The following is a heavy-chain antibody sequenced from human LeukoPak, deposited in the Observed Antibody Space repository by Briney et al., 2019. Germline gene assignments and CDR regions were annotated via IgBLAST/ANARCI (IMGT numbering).Heavy chain of an antibody. D-gene: IGHD6-6*01. CDR2: IYYSGST. CDR1: GGSISSYY. V-gene: IGHV4-59*01. Sequence: SETLSLTCTVSGGSISSYYWSWIRQPPGKGLEWIGYIYYSGSTNYNPSLKSRVTISVDTSKNQFSLKLSSVTAADTAVYYCARFAQYSSSGMDVWSQGTTVTVSS. J-gene: IGHJ6*02. CDR3: ARFAQYSSSGMDV.